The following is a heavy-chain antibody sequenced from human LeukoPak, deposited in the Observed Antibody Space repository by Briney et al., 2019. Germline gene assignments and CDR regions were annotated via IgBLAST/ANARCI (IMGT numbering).Heavy chain of an antibody. CDR1: GGTFSSYA. CDR2: IIPIFGTA. J-gene: IGHJ3*02. D-gene: IGHD6-13*01. Sequence: GASVKVSCKASGGTFSSYAISWVRQAPGQGLEWMGGIIPIFGTANYAQKFQGRVTITADESTSTAYMELSSLRSEDTAVYYCARERSSWYLDAFDIWGQGTMVTVSS. V-gene: IGHV1-69*13. CDR3: ARERSSWYLDAFDI.